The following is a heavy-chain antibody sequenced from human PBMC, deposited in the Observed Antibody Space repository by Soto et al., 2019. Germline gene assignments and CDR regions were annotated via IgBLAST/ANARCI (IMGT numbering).Heavy chain of an antibody. CDR2: TRADNGDV. CDR3: ARADRSGYYWAIDY. Sequence: QVDLVPSGGEVKKHGASVKGSCKASGYTFTMYGLSWVRQAAGQGPEWMGWTRADNGDVRYAEKFRGRLALTTDTSTNKAYMELRSLRSDDTAVYYCARADRSGYYWAIDYWGRGTLVTVSS. V-gene: IGHV1-18*04. J-gene: IGHJ4*02. CDR1: GYTFTMYG. D-gene: IGHD3-22*01.